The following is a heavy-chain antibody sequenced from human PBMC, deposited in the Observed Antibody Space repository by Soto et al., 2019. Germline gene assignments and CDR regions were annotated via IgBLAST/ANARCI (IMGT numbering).Heavy chain of an antibody. CDR3: APVPAASSYYDTDV. Sequence: EVQLLESGGGLVQPGGSLRLSRAASGFAFSTYAMNWVRQAPGKGLEWVSGIVDSGGRTFYADSVKGRFTISRDNSKNTLYLEMNSLRAEDTAIYYCAPVPAASSYYDTDVWGQGTTVTVSS. CDR2: IVDSGGRT. CDR1: GFAFSTYA. D-gene: IGHD2-2*01. J-gene: IGHJ6*02. V-gene: IGHV3-23*01.